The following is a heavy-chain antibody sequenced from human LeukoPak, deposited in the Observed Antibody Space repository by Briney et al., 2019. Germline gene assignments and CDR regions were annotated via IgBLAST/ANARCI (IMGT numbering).Heavy chain of an antibody. CDR3: AKDAGDSPD. V-gene: IGHV3-23*01. CDR2: ISGSGGST. CDR1: GFTFDDYA. J-gene: IGHJ4*02. D-gene: IGHD3-16*01. Sequence: GRSLRLSCAASGFTFDDYAMHWVRQAPGEGLEWVSGISGSGGSTYYADSVKGRFTISRDNSKNTLYLQMNSLRAEDTTVYYCAKDAGDSPDWGQGTLVTVSS.